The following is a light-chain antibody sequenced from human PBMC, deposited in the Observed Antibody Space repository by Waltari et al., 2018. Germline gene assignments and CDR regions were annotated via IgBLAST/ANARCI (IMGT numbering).Light chain of an antibody. CDR3: SSYTTSSTYV. V-gene: IGLV2-14*03. CDR2: DVN. Sequence: QSALTQPASVSGSPGQSITISCTGTSSDIGAFKYVSWYQQHPGKAPKLIIYDVNRRPSGVSNQFSGSKSGNTASLTISGLQAEDEADYYCSSYTTSSTYVLGTGTKVTVL. CDR1: SSDIGAFKY. J-gene: IGLJ1*01.